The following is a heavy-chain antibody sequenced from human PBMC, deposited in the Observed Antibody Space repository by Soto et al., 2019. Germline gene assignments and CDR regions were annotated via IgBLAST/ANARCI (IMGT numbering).Heavy chain of an antibody. CDR2: IFGGGNT. J-gene: IGHJ4*02. CDR1: GFTVSNSF. Sequence: GGSLRLSCTASGFTVSNSFLSWVRQAPGKGLEWVSAIFGGGNTYYSDSVKGRFTISRDNSKNTLYLQMNSLRAEDTAVYYCAKGVTTPREYYFDYWGQGTLVTVSS. CDR3: AKGVTTPREYYFDY. V-gene: IGHV3-53*01. D-gene: IGHD4-17*01.